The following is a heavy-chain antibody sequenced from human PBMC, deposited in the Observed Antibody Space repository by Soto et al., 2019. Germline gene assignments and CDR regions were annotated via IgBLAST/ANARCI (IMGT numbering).Heavy chain of an antibody. V-gene: IGHV4-34*01. CDR1: GGSFSGYY. J-gene: IGHJ3*02. D-gene: IGHD1-7*01. Sequence: SETLSLTCAVYGGSFSGYYWSWIRQPPGKGLEWIGEINHSGSTNYNPSLKSRVTISVDTSKNQFSLKLSSVTAADTAVYYCARAGTTGSVYAFGIWGQGTMVTVSS. CDR2: INHSGST. CDR3: ARAGTTGSVYAFGI.